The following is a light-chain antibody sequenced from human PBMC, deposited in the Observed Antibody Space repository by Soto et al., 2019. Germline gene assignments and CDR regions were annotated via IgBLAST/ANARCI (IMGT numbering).Light chain of an antibody. CDR3: QSYDSSLSGSG. Sequence: QSVLTQPPSVSGAPGQRVTIYCTGSRSNIGAGYDVHWYQQLPGTAPKLLIYGNSNRPSGVPDRFSGSKSGTSASLAITGLQADDEADYYCQSYDSSLSGSGFGGGTKLTVL. V-gene: IGLV1-40*01. CDR1: RSNIGAGYD. J-gene: IGLJ3*02. CDR2: GNS.